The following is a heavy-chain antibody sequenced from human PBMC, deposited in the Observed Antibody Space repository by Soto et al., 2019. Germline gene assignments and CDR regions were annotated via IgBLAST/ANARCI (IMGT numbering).Heavy chain of an antibody. Sequence: TSVTMSVTCPVAGGSISSYYWSWIRQPPGKGLEWIGYIYYSGSTNYNPSLESRVTISVDTSKNQFSLKLSSVTAADTAVYYCAREPAAAGPGHMDVWGKGTTVTVSS. D-gene: IGHD6-13*01. CDR1: GGSISSYY. J-gene: IGHJ6*03. V-gene: IGHV4-59*01. CDR3: AREPAAAGPGHMDV. CDR2: IYYSGST.